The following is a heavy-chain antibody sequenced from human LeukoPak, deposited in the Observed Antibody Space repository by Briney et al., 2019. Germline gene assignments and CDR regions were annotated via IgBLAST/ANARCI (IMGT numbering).Heavy chain of an antibody. V-gene: IGHV1-2*02. CDR1: GYTFTGYY. D-gene: IGHD3-10*01. CDR2: INPNSGGT. J-gene: IGHJ3*02. CDR3: ARDHFYYGSGSYYTFDI. Sequence: ASVKVSCKASGYTFTGYYMHWVRQAPGQGLEWMGWINPNSGGTNYAQKFQGRVTMTRDTSISTAYMELSRLRSDDTAVYYCARDHFYYGSGSYYTFDIWGQGTMVTVSS.